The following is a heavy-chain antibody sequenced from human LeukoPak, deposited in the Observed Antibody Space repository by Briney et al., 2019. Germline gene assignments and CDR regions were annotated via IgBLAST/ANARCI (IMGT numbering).Heavy chain of an antibody. Sequence: GASVKVSCKASGYTFTNFGISWVRQAPGQGLEWMGWISAYNGNTNYAQKVQDRVTMTTDTSASTAYMELRSLRSGDTAVYYCARAGGWAREDYKADAFDIWGQGTMVTVPS. V-gene: IGHV1-18*01. D-gene: IGHD6-19*01. CDR1: GYTFTNFG. CDR2: ISAYNGNT. J-gene: IGHJ3*02. CDR3: ARAGGWAREDYKADAFDI.